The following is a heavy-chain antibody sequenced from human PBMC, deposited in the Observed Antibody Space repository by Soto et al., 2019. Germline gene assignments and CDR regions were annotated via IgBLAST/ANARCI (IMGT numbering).Heavy chain of an antibody. CDR2: ISYDGSNK. CDR1: GFTFSSYA. J-gene: IGHJ4*02. Sequence: PGGSLRLSCAASGFTFSSYAMHWVRQAPGKGLEWVAVISYDGSNKYYADSVKGRFTISRDNSKNTLYLQMNSLRAEDTAVYYCAGSPAHEAAAGFDYWGQGTLVTVSS. CDR3: AGSPAHEAAAGFDY. V-gene: IGHV3-30-3*01. D-gene: IGHD6-13*01.